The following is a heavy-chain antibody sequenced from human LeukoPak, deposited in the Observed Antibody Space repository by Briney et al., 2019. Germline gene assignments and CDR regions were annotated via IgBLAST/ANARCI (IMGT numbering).Heavy chain of an antibody. CDR1: GGSISSGGYY. CDR2: IYYSGST. D-gene: IGHD3-10*01. V-gene: IGHV4-31*03. CDR3: AKGTEVRGVIAH. J-gene: IGHJ4*02. Sequence: PSETLSLTCTVSGGSISSGGYYWSWIRQHPGKGREWIGYIYYSGSTYYNPSLKSRVTISVDTSKNQFSLKLSSVTAADTAVYYCAKGTEVRGVIAHWGQGTLVTVSS.